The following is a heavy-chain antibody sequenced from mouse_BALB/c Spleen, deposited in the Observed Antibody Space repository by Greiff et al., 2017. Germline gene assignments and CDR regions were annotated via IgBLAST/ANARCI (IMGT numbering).Heavy chain of an antibody. Sequence: QVQLQQSGAELVRPGTSVKVSCKASGYAFTNYLIEWVKQRPGQGLEWIGVINPGSGGTNYNEKFKGKATLSADKSSSTAYMQLSSLTSDDSAVYFCARSVITSPWFAYWGQGTLVTVSA. V-gene: IGHV1-54*01. CDR2: INPGSGGT. D-gene: IGHD2-4*01. J-gene: IGHJ3*01. CDR1: GYAFTNYL. CDR3: ARSVITSPWFAY.